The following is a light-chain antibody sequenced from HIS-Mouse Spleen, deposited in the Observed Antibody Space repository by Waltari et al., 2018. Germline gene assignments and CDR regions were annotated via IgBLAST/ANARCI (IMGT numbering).Light chain of an antibody. CDR3: QVWDSSSDHPV. V-gene: IGLV3-21*02. J-gene: IGLJ2*01. CDR2: VDS. Sequence: SYVLTQPPSVSVAPGQTARITCGGNNIGSKSVHWYQQKPGQAPVLVVYVDSDRPSGIPWRFSGSNSGNTATLTISRVEAGDEADYYCQVWDSSSDHPVFGGGTKLTVL. CDR1: NIGSKS.